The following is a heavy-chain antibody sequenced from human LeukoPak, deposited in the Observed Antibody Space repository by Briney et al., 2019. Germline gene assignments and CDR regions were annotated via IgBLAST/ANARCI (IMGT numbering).Heavy chain of an antibody. CDR1: RCTFTGYY. V-gene: IGHV1-2*06. CDR3: ARGAVAGFGFDI. D-gene: IGHD6-19*01. J-gene: IGHJ3*02. Sequence: ASVKVSCKASRCTFTGYYMHWVRQAPGQGLEWMGRINPDSGGTNYAQKFQGRVTMTRDTSSNTAYMELSRLRSDDTAVYYCARGAVAGFGFDIWGQGTMVTVSA. CDR2: INPDSGGT.